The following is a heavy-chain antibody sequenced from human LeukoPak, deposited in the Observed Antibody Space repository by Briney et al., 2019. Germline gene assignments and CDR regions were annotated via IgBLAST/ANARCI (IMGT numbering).Heavy chain of an antibody. CDR1: GYSLTSYW. J-gene: IGHJ6*02. CDR2: IYPGDSDT. Sequence: GESLKISCKGSGYSLTSYWIGWVRQMPGKGLEWMGIIYPGDSDTRYSPSFQGQVTISADKSISTAYLQWSSLKASDTAMYYCARSGAHCGGDCYPEDYYYYYGMDVWGQGTTVTVSS. D-gene: IGHD2-21*02. CDR3: ARSGAHCGGDCYPEDYYYYYGMDV. V-gene: IGHV5-51*01.